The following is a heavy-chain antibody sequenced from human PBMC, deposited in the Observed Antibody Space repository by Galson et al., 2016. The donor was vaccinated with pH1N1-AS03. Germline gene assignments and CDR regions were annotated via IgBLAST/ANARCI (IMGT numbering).Heavy chain of an antibody. V-gene: IGHV3-66*02. D-gene: IGHD3-3*01. CDR2: IHPGGDT. CDR1: GFTVSSGY. Sequence: SLRLSCAATGFTVSSGYHMSWVRQAPGKGLEWVSVIHPGGDTYNADSVKGRFTISRDNFENMVYLQMISLRPEDTAVYYCAGDEGFANGINVWGQGTTVTVSS. CDR3: AGDEGFANGINV. J-gene: IGHJ6*02.